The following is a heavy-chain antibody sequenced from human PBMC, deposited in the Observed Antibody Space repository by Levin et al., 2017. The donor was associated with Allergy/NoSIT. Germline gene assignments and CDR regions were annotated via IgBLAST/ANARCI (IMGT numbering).Heavy chain of an antibody. V-gene: IGHV1-18*01. CDR1: GYSFTSYG. CDR3: ARDYKYSSSSGFGY. J-gene: IGHJ4*02. CDR2: ISPYNGNT. Sequence: ASVKVSCKTSGYSFTSYGINWVRQAPGQGLEWMGWISPYNGNTNYAQKFQGRVTMTTEKSTSTVYMDLRSLRSDETAIYYCARDYKYSSSSGFGYWGQGTLVTVSS. D-gene: IGHD6-6*01.